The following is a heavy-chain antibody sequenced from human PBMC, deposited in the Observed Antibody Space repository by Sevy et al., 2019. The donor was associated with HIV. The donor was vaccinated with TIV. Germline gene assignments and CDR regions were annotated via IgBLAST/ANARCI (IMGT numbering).Heavy chain of an antibody. D-gene: IGHD2-2*01. J-gene: IGHJ4*02. V-gene: IGHV1-46*01. CDR2: INPSGGST. Sequence: ASVKVSCKASGYTFTSYYMHWVRQAPGQGLEWMGIINPSGGSTSYAQKFQGRVTMTRDTSTSTVYMELCSLRSEDTAVYYCARDHQQRYYFDYWGQGTLVTVSS. CDR3: ARDHQQRYYFDY. CDR1: GYTFTSYY.